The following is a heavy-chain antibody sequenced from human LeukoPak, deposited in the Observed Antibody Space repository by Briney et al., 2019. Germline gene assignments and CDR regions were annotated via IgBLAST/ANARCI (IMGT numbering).Heavy chain of an antibody. V-gene: IGHV4-30-2*01. Sequence: SQTLSPTCAVSGGSISSGGYSWSWIRQPPGKGLEWIGYIYHSGSTYYNPSLKSRVTISVDRSKNQFSLKLSSVTAADTAVYYCAVTIFGAGWFDPWGQGTLVTVSS. J-gene: IGHJ5*02. CDR3: AVTIFGAGWFDP. D-gene: IGHD3-3*01. CDR2: IYHSGST. CDR1: GGSISSGGYS.